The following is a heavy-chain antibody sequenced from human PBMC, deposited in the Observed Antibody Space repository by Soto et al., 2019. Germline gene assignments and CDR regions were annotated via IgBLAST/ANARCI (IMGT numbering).Heavy chain of an antibody. Sequence: PGGSLRLSCAASGSTFSNYAMNWVRRAPGKGLEWVSAISGSGGSTYYADSVKGRFTISRDNSKNTLYLQMNSLRAEDTAVYYCAKCSAMDYYYGMDVWGQGTTVTVSS. CDR2: ISGSGGST. D-gene: IGHD5-18*01. CDR1: GSTFSNYA. CDR3: AKCSAMDYYYGMDV. V-gene: IGHV3-23*01. J-gene: IGHJ6*02.